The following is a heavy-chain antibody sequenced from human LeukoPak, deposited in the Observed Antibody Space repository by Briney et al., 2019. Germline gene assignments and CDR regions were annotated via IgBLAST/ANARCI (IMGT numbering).Heavy chain of an antibody. CDR1: GFNFSSYA. D-gene: IGHD3-10*01. CDR2: ISYDGSNK. J-gene: IGHJ4*02. CDR3: ARVAVRGVILDYFHY. Sequence: PGRSLRLSCAASGFNFSSYALHWVRQAPGKGLEWVAVISYDGSNKFYADSVKGRFTISRDNSKNTLYLQMNSLSAEDTAVYYCARVAVRGVILDYFHYWSQGTLVTVSS. V-gene: IGHV3-30-3*01.